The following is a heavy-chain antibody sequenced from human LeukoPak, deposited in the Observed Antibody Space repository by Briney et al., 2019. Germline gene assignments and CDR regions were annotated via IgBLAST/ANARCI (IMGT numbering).Heavy chain of an antibody. CDR1: GGSVSSYY. CDR2: MSCRRST. V-gene: IGHV4-59*02. D-gene: IGHD3-9*01. Sequence: AESLSLTWTVSGGSVSSYYWSWIRQPPGKGLEWVGYMSCRRSTNYNRSLKSRVTISVDTSKNQFSLKLSSVTAADTAVYYCARDAPYYDILTGGLCQYGMDVWGEGATVTVSS. J-gene: IGHJ6*01. CDR3: ARDAPYYDILTGGLCQYGMDV.